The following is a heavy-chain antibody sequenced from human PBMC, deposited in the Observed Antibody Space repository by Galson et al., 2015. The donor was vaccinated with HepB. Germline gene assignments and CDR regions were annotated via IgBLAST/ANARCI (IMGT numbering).Heavy chain of an antibody. J-gene: IGHJ6*02. CDR1: GGSVSSTSYY. CDR2: IYYSGST. D-gene: IGHD3-10*01. CDR3: ARHLNYYGSGSYGAYYYYGMDV. V-gene: IGHV4-39*01. Sequence: ETLSLTCTVSGGSVSSTSYYWGWIRQPPGKGLEWIGSIYYSGSTYYNPSLKSRVTISADTSKNQFSLKLSSVTAADTAVYYCARHLNYYGSGSYGAYYYYGMDVWGQGTTVTVSS.